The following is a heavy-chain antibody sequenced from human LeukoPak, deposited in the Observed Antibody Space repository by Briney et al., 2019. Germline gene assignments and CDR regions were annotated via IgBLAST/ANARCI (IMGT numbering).Heavy chain of an antibody. Sequence: GASVKLSYTASGYTFTSYYIHWVRQSPGQRVKWLGIINPSGGSTTYAQKFQGRVTMTRDISTSTVYMELSSLRSEDTAVYYCARGGTMVRGVSFWGQGTLVTVSS. CDR1: GYTFTSYY. CDR3: ARGGTMVRGVSF. V-gene: IGHV1-46*01. J-gene: IGHJ4*02. CDR2: INPSGGST. D-gene: IGHD3-10*01.